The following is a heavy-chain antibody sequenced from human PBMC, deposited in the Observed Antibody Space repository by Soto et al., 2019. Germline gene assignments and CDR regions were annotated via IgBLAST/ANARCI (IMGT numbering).Heavy chain of an antibody. V-gene: IGHV2-5*02. CDR1: GFSLSTRGEG. D-gene: IGHD5-12*01. J-gene: IGHJ4*02. CDR3: AHRADMVARID. Sequence: QINWNASGPTLLKPTQTLTRTCTFAGFSLSTRGEGVGWIRQPPGKALEWLALIYWDDDKRYSPSLKSRLTITKDTSKKQVVLTMTNMDPVDTATYYCAHRADMVARIDWGQGTLVTVSS. CDR2: IYWDDDK.